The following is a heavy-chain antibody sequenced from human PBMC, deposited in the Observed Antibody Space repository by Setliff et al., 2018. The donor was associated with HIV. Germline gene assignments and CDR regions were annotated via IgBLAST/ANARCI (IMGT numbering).Heavy chain of an antibody. CDR1: GGSIRSHY. V-gene: IGHV4-59*11. J-gene: IGHJ3*02. CDR2: IYYSGST. D-gene: IGHD2-15*01. CDR3: AREPYCSGGSCGAFDI. Sequence: PSETLSLTCTVSGGSIRSHYWSWIREPPGKGLEWIGYIYYSGSTNFNPSLESRLAMSVDMPKNHFSLKLSSVTAADTAVYYCAREPYCSGGSCGAFDIWGQGTMVTVSS.